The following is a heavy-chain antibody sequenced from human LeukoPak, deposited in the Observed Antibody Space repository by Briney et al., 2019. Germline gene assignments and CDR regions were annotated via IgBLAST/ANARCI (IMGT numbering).Heavy chain of an antibody. Sequence: GGSLRLSCAASGFTFSSYAMNWVRQAPGKGLEWVSYISSSSDTIYYADSVKGRFTISRDNAKNSLYLQMNSLRAEDTAVYYCAREYYYDSSGYGSFGYWGQGTLVTVSS. D-gene: IGHD3-22*01. CDR3: AREYYYDSSGYGSFGY. CDR2: ISSSSDTI. CDR1: GFTFSSYA. V-gene: IGHV3-48*01. J-gene: IGHJ4*02.